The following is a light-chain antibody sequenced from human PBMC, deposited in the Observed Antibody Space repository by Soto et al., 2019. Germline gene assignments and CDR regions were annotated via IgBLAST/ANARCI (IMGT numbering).Light chain of an antibody. V-gene: IGKV3-20*01. CDR1: QSVSHNY. Sequence: DIVLTQSPGTLSLSPGEISTLSCRASQSVSHNYLAWYQQKPGQAPRLRIYGASNRATGIPDRFSGSGSGTDFTLTISRLEPEDFAVYYCQQYGSSGTFGQGTKVDIK. J-gene: IGKJ1*01. CDR3: QQYGSSGT. CDR2: GAS.